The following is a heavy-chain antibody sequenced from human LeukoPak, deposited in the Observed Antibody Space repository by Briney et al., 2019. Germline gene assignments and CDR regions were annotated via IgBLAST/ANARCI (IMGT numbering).Heavy chain of an antibody. J-gene: IGHJ6*02. V-gene: IGHV4-38-2*02. CDR1: GYSISSGYF. Sequence: SETLSLTCTVSGYSISSGYFWGWIRQPPGKGLEWIGSIYHSGNTYYNPSLKSRVTISVDTSKNQFSLKLTSVTAADTAVYYCARKIAQGLLSRFFLSGMDVWGQGTTVSVSS. CDR3: ARKIAQGLLSRFFLSGMDV. D-gene: IGHD3-3*01. CDR2: IYHSGNT.